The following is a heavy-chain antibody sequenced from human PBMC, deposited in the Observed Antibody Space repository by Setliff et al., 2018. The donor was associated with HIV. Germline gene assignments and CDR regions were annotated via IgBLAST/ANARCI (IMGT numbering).Heavy chain of an antibody. Sequence: SETLSLTCAVYGGSLSGHYWSWIRQTPGKGLEWIGEINHGGTTNSNPSLKSRVTISVDTSKNQFSLRMSSVTAADSGVYYCARGSSGSHRTEYDDAFDIWGQGAVVTVSS. V-gene: IGHV4-34*01. CDR1: GGSLSGHY. J-gene: IGHJ3*02. D-gene: IGHD6-25*01. CDR3: ARGSSGSHRTEYDDAFDI. CDR2: INHGGTT.